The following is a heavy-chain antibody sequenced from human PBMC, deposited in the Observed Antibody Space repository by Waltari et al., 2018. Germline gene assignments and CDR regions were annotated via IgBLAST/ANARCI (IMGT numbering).Heavy chain of an antibody. CDR3: AKSVPVRGVHAEYFQH. Sequence: QVQLVESGGGVVQPGRSLRLSCAASGFTFSSYGMHWVRQAPGKGLEWVAVISYDGSNKYYADSVKGRFTISRDNSKNTLYLQMNSLRAEDTAVYYCAKSVPVRGVHAEYFQHWGQGTLVTVSS. D-gene: IGHD3-10*01. J-gene: IGHJ1*01. V-gene: IGHV3-30*18. CDR2: ISYDGSNK. CDR1: GFTFSSYG.